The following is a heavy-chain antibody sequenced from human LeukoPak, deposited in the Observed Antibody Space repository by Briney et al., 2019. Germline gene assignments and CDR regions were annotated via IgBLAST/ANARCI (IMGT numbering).Heavy chain of an antibody. CDR2: IYYSGST. CDR1: GGSISSYY. Sequence: SETLSLTCTVSGGSISSYYWSWIRQPPGKGLEWIGYIYYSGSTNYNPSLKSRVTISVDTSKNQFSLKLSSVTAADTAVYYCASMSGDSSSWYTGYYYYMDVWGEGTTVTISS. V-gene: IGHV4-59*01. J-gene: IGHJ6*03. CDR3: ASMSGDSSSWYTGYYYYMDV. D-gene: IGHD6-13*01.